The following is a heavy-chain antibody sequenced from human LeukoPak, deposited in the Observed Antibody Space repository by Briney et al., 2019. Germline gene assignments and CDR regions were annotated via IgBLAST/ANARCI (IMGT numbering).Heavy chain of an antibody. J-gene: IGHJ4*02. CDR2: ISAYNGNT. Sequence: ASVKVSCKASGYTFTNYGISWVRQAPGQGLEWMGWISAYNGNTNYAQKLQGRVTMTRDTSISTAYMELSRLRSDDTAVYYCARGIARDCGGDCYSEGLASPFGYYFDYWGQGTLVTVSS. V-gene: IGHV1-18*01. D-gene: IGHD2-21*02. CDR3: ARGIARDCGGDCYSEGLASPFGYYFDY. CDR1: GYTFTNYG.